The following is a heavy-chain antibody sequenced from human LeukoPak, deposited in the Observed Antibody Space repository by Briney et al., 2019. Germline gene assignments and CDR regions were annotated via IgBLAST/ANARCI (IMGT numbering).Heavy chain of an antibody. V-gene: IGHV4-39*01. CDR1: GGSISSSSYY. CDR3: ARRRYDGDY. Sequence: SETLSLTCTVSGGSISSSSYYWGWIRQPPGKGLEWIGSIYYSGSTYYNPSLKSRVTISVDTSKNQFSLKLNSVTAADTAVYYCARRRYDGDYWGQGTLVTVSS. CDR2: IYYSGST. J-gene: IGHJ4*02. D-gene: IGHD5-24*01.